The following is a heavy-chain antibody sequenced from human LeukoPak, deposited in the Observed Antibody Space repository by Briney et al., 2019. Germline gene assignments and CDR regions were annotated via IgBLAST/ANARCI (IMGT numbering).Heavy chain of an antibody. D-gene: IGHD6-13*01. CDR3: ARSLTAAGTDY. J-gene: IGHJ4*02. V-gene: IGHV3-33*01. CDR1: GFTFSSYG. CDR2: IWHDGSNK. Sequence: PGGSLRLSCAASGFTFSSYGMHWVRQAPGKGLEWVAVIWHDGSNKYYADSVKGRFTISRDNSKNTLYLQINSLRAEDTAVYYCARSLTAAGTDYWGQGTLVTVSS.